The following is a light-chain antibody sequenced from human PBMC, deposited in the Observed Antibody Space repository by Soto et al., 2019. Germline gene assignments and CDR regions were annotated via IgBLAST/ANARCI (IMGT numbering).Light chain of an antibody. CDR2: DVS. V-gene: IGLV2-14*01. CDR1: SSEVGGYNY. Sequence: QSALTQPASVSGSPGQSITISCTGTSSEVGGYNYVSWYQQHPGKAPKLMIYDVSTRPSGVSTRFSDSKSGNTASLTVSGLQAEDEADYYCSSYTSSSTYAFGTGTKLTVL. J-gene: IGLJ1*01. CDR3: SSYTSSSTYA.